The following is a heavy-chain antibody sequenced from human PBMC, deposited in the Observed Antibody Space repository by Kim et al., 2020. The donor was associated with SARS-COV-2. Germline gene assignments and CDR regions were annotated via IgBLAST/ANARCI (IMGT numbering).Heavy chain of an antibody. Sequence: SETLSLTCAVYGGSFSGYYWSWIRQPPGKGLEWIGKINHSGSTNYNPSLKSRVTISVDTSKNQFSLKLSSVTAADTAVYYCAATYYYDSSGYYLDYWGQGTLVTVSS. D-gene: IGHD3-22*01. CDR1: GGSFSGYY. V-gene: IGHV4-34*01. CDR2: INHSGST. J-gene: IGHJ4*02. CDR3: AATYYYDSSGYYLDY.